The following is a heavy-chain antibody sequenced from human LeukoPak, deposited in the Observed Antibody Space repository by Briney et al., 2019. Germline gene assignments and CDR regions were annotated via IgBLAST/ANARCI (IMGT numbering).Heavy chain of an antibody. J-gene: IGHJ4*02. V-gene: IGHV4-4*07. CDR3: ASGPYAWGYIDY. D-gene: IGHD3-16*01. Sequence: KTSETLSLTCTVSGGSISSYYWSWLRQPAGKGLEWIGRIYTSGSTNYNPSLKSRVTISVDTSKNQFSLKLSSVTAADTAVYSCASGPYAWGYIDYWGQGTLVTVSS. CDR1: GGSISSYY. CDR2: IYTSGST.